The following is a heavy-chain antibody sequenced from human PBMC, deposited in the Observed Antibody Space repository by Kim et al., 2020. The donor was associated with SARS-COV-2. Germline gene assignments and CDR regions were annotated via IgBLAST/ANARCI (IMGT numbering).Heavy chain of an antibody. D-gene: IGHD6-6*01. CDR2: ISYDGSNK. Sequence: GGSLRLSCAASGFTFSSYAMHWVRQAPGKGLEWVAVISYDGSNKYYADSVKGRFTISRDNSKNTLYLQMNSLRAEDTAVYYCAAAPGELGGQGTLVTVSS. CDR3: AAAPGEL. J-gene: IGHJ1*01. V-gene: IGHV3-30*04. CDR1: GFTFSSYA.